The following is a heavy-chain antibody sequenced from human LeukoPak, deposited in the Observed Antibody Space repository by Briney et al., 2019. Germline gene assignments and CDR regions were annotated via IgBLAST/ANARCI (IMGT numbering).Heavy chain of an antibody. CDR2: IYYSGST. CDR1: GGSFSGYY. V-gene: IGHV4-30-4*01. D-gene: IGHD5-24*01. J-gene: IGHJ6*02. CDR3: AREERDGYNNYYYGMDV. Sequence: PSETLSLTCAVYGGSFSGYYWSWIRQPPGKGLEWIGYIYYSGSTYYNPSLKSRVTISVDTSKNQFSLKLSSVTAADTAVYYCAREERDGYNNYYYGMDVWGQGTTVTVSS.